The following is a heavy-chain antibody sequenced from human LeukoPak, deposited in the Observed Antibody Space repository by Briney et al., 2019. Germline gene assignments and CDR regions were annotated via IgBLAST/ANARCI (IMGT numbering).Heavy chain of an antibody. CDR1: CGAIKTYY. V-gene: IGHV4-59*01. J-gene: IGHJ4*02. CDR3: VRDQSEFDS. Sequence: SETLSLTCSVSCGAIKTYYWTWIRQPPGKGLEWIGYIHYSGSTDSNPSLMGRVTISLDTSKSQFSLELRSVTAADTAVYYCVRDQSEFDSWGQGTVVTVSS. CDR2: IHYSGST.